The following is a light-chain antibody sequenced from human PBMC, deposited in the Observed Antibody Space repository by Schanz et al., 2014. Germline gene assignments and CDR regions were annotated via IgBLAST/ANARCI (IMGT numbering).Light chain of an antibody. J-gene: IGKJ1*01. Sequence: GDRVTITCRASQTFTTSLAWYQQKPGKAPKLLIYDASSLESGVPSRFSGSGSGTEFTLTISSLQPDDFATYYCQQYNSYPWTFGQGTKVEI. CDR3: QQYNSYPWT. V-gene: IGKV1-5*01. CDR2: DAS. CDR1: QTFTTS.